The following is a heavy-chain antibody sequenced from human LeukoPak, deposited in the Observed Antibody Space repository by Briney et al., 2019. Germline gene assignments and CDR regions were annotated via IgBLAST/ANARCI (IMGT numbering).Heavy chain of an antibody. J-gene: IGHJ5*01. Sequence: HTLSLTRAISGDSLSSNSAAWNSIRQSPSRGLERLRRTYYRSKQSNDYAVSVKSRLPTTPATSKPKFSLQLNSVTPEATAVFYCAREEAAGTGWFDPWGQGTLVTVSS. D-gene: IGHD6-13*01. CDR3: AREEAAGTGWFDP. CDR2: TYYRSKQSN. CDR1: GDSLSSNSAA. V-gene: IGHV6-1*01.